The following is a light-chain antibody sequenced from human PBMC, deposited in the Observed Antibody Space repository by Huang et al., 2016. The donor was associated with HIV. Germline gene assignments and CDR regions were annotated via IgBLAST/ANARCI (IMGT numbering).Light chain of an antibody. CDR1: QSVSSN. CDR2: GAS. J-gene: IGKJ3*01. CDR3: QQYNNWPGT. V-gene: IGKV3-15*01. Sequence: EIVMTQSPATLSVSPGERATLSCRASQSVSSNLAWYQQKPGQAPRLLIYGASTRVTGSPARFSGSGSGTEFTLTISSLQSEDFAVYYCQQYNNWPGTFGPGTKVDIK.